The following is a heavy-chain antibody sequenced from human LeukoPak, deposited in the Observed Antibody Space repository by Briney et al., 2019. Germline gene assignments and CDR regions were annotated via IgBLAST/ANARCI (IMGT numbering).Heavy chain of an antibody. J-gene: IGHJ4*02. V-gene: IGHV4-39*01. Sequence: SETLSLTWSVSGGSISISNYFWGWIRQPPGKGLEWIASRSSTGITHYHPSLESRISVSVETSKSQFSLKLTSLTAADTAVYYCAFSGWFWGAFDYWGQGILVTVSS. CDR3: AFSGWFWGAFDY. D-gene: IGHD6-19*01. CDR2: RSSTGIT. CDR1: GGSISISNYF.